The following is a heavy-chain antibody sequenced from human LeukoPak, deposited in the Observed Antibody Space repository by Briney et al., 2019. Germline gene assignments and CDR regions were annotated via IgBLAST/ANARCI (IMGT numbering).Heavy chain of an antibody. D-gene: IGHD3-22*01. CDR2: IYTSGST. CDR3: ARDNHYYDSSGYYYVSNDAFDI. J-gene: IGHJ3*02. CDR1: GGSISSSSYY. V-gene: IGHV4-61*02. Sequence: SETLSLTCTVSGGSISSSSYYWGWIRQPAGKGLEWIGRIYTSGSTNYNPSLKSRVTMSVDTSKNQFSLKLSSVTAADTAVYYCARDNHYYDSSGYYYVSNDAFDIWGQGTMVTVSS.